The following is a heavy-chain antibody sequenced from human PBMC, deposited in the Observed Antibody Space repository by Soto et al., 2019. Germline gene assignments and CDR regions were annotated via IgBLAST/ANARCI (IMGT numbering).Heavy chain of an antibody. Sequence: QVQLQESGPGLVKPSQTLSLTCTVSGGSISSGGYYWSWIRQHPGKGLEWIENIYYSGSTYYNLSLKSRVTISVDTSKTQFSLKLSSVTAADTAVYYCASHPLEWLWSGDAFDIWGQGTMVTVSS. V-gene: IGHV4-31*03. CDR2: IYYSGST. D-gene: IGHD3-3*01. J-gene: IGHJ3*02. CDR1: GGSISSGGYY. CDR3: ASHPLEWLWSGDAFDI.